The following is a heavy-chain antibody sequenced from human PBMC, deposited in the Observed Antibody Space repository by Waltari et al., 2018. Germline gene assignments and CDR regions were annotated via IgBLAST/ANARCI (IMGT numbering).Heavy chain of an antibody. CDR1: GFTFSNYW. D-gene: IGHD3-22*01. Sequence: EVQLVESGGGLVQPGGSLRLSCEVSGFTFSNYWMHWVRQVPGKGLVWGPRSKHDGTGTIYADSVQGRFTISRDNGKNTLYLQMNSLRGEDTAVYFCGRGYNDRRLDYWGQGTLVTVSS. CDR2: SKHDGTGT. J-gene: IGHJ4*02. CDR3: GRGYNDRRLDY. V-gene: IGHV3-74*01.